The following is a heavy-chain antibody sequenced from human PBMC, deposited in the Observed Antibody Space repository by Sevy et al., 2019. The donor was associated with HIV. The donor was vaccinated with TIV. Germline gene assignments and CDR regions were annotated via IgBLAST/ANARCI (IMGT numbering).Heavy chain of an antibody. J-gene: IGHJ4*02. CDR2: INPDSGGP. CDR1: GGTFTGYY. CDR3: VRDDRDGYFEY. V-gene: IGHV1-2*02. Sequence: ASVKVSCKASGGTFTGYYMHWMRQAPGQGLEWMGWINPDSGGPTYAPKFQGRVTLTRDTSISTAYMDLSRLKSDDTAVYYCVRDDRDGYFEYWGQGTLVTVSS.